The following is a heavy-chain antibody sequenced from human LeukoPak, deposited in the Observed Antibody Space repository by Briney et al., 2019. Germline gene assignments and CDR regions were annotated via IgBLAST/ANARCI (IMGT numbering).Heavy chain of an antibody. CDR3: ARGYSGYDYFDY. CDR1: GGSISSGGYY. J-gene: IGHJ4*02. Sequence: SETLSLTCTVSGGSISSGGYYWSWIRQHPGKGLEWIGYIYYSGSTYYNPSLKSRVAISVDTSKNQFSLKLSSVTAADTAVYYCARGYSGYDYFDYWGQGTLVTVSS. D-gene: IGHD5-12*01. CDR2: IYYSGST. V-gene: IGHV4-31*03.